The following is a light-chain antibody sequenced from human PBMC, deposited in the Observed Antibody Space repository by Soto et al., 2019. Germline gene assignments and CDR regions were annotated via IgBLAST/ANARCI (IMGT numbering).Light chain of an antibody. Sequence: DIQMTQSPSTLSASVGYRDTITCRASQSISSWLAWYQQKPGKAPKLLIYDASSLESGVPSRFSGSGSGTEFTLTISSLQPDDFATYYCQQYNSYLYTFGQGTKLEIK. CDR1: QSISSW. CDR2: DAS. J-gene: IGKJ2*01. V-gene: IGKV1-5*01. CDR3: QQYNSYLYT.